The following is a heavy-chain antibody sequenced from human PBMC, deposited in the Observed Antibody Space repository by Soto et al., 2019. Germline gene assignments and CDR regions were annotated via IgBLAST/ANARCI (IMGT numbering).Heavy chain of an antibody. V-gene: IGHV4-30-4*01. J-gene: IGHJ5*02. CDR1: GGSVSIGDYY. D-gene: IGHD3-10*01. CDR3: ARSPSYYSGSGSYLTSFGP. Sequence: SETLSLTCTASGGSVSIGDYYWTWIRQPPGKGLEWIGDIYYSGNTYFNSSLRGRVTISMDTSKNQFSLRLSSVTAADTAVYYCARSPSYYSGSGSYLTSFGPWGQGTLVTVSS. CDR2: IYYSGNT.